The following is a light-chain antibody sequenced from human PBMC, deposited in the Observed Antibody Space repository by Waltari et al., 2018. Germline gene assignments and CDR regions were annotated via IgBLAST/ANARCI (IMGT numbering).Light chain of an antibody. Sequence: EIVMTQSPATLSVSPGERATLSCRVSQSISSQLAWYQQKPGQAPRLLIYGASTRATGIPARFSGSGSGTEFTLTISSLQSEDFAVYFCQQYHESPPITFGPGTKVDIK. CDR1: QSISSQ. CDR3: QQYHESPPIT. CDR2: GAS. J-gene: IGKJ3*01. V-gene: IGKV3-15*01.